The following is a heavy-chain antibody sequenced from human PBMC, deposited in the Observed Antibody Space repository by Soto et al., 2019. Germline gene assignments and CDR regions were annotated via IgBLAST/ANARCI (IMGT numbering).Heavy chain of an antibody. CDR2: ISSSSSYI. Sequence: PGGSLRLSCTGSGFTFSSSTMTWVRQAPGKGLEWVSSISSSSSYIFYADSVKGRFTISRDNAKNSLYLQMNSLRAEDTAVCYCARDHGRDGYNDYWGQGTLVTVSS. CDR1: GFTFSSST. D-gene: IGHD5-12*01. V-gene: IGHV3-21*01. J-gene: IGHJ4*02. CDR3: ARDHGRDGYNDY.